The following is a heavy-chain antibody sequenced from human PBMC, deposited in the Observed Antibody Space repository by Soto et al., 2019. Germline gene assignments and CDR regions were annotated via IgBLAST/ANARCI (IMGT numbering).Heavy chain of an antibody. Sequence: EARVVESGGGLVQPGRSLRLSCAASGFTFDDYAMHWVRQAPGKGLEWVSSISWSSGTIAYAASVKGRFTISRDNAKNSLYLQMNSLRAEDTAFYYCAKGVAFDIWGQGTMVTVSS. CDR2: ISWSSGTI. J-gene: IGHJ3*02. CDR1: GFTFDDYA. V-gene: IGHV3-9*01. CDR3: AKGVAFDI.